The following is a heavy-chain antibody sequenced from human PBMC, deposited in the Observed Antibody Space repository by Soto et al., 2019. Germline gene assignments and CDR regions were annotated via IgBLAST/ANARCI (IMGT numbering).Heavy chain of an antibody. CDR3: ARDSYRASSGWILDAFDI. Sequence: SVKVSCKASGGTFSSYAISWVRQAPGQGLEWMGGIIPIFGTANYAQKFQGRVTITADESTSTAYMELSSLRSEDTAVYYCARDSYRASSGWILDAFDIRGQGTMVTVSS. J-gene: IGHJ3*02. V-gene: IGHV1-69*13. D-gene: IGHD6-19*01. CDR1: GGTFSSYA. CDR2: IIPIFGTA.